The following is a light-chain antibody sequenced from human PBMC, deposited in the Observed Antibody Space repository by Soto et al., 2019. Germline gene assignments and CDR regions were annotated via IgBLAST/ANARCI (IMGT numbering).Light chain of an antibody. J-gene: IGLJ1*01. CDR3: CSYAGIGTYV. Sequence: QSALTQPASVSGSPGQSITISCTGTSSDVGSYNFVSWYQQHPGKAPKLMIYEGNKRPSGVSNRFSGSKSGNTASLTISGLQAEDEADYYCCSYAGIGTYVFGTGTKVTVL. V-gene: IGLV2-23*01. CDR2: EGN. CDR1: SSDVGSYNF.